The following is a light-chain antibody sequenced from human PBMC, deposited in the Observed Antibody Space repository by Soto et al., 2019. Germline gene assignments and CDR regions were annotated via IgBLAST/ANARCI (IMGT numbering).Light chain of an antibody. CDR3: CSYAGGTSVI. CDR1: SSDVGRYSL. J-gene: IGLJ2*01. CDR2: EDV. Sequence: QSVLTQAASVSGSPGQSLTISCTGTSSDVGRYSLVSWYQQHPGKAPKLIIYEDVERPSGVSYRFSGSKSGNTASLTISGLQTEDEADYYCCSYAGGTSVIFGGGTKVTVL. V-gene: IGLV2-23*01.